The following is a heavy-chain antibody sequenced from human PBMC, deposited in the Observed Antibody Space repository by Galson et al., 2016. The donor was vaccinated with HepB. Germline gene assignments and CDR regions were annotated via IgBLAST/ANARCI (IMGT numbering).Heavy chain of an antibody. V-gene: IGHV4-34*01. Sequence: SETLSLTCAVYSGSFTDHYWTWIRQPPGKGLEWIGEINHSGDTEYNPSLKSRVTISVDTSKNQFSLKLSSVTAADTAVFYCARRPPVTSSHFYFDYWGQGTLVTVSS. CDR2: INHSGDT. CDR3: ARRPPVTSSHFYFDY. D-gene: IGHD6-13*01. J-gene: IGHJ4*02. CDR1: SGSFTDHY.